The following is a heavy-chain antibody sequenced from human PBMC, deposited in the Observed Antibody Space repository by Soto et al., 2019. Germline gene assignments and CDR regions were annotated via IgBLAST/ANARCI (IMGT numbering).Heavy chain of an antibody. CDR1: GFTFSSYG. Sequence: QVQLVESGGGVVQPGRSLRLSCAASGFTFSSYGMHWVRQAPGKGLEWVAVIWYDGSNKYYADSVKGRFTISRDNSKNTLYLQMNSLRAEDTAVYYCARDPPIYCSGGSCYSGYYYYYGMDVWGQGTTVTVSS. J-gene: IGHJ6*02. D-gene: IGHD2-15*01. V-gene: IGHV3-33*01. CDR2: IWYDGSNK. CDR3: ARDPPIYCSGGSCYSGYYYYYGMDV.